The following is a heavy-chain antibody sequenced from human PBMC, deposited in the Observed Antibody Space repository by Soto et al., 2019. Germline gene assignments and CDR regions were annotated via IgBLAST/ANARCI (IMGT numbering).Heavy chain of an antibody. D-gene: IGHD3-22*01. V-gene: IGHV4-30-4*01. CDR1: GGSISSGDYY. J-gene: IGHJ1*01. CDR2: IYYSGNT. CDR3: ARAPRVYYYDSSGYYYSYTAEYFQH. Sequence: QVQLQESGPGLVKPSQTLSLTCTVSGGSISSGDYYWSWIRQPPGKGLEWIGYIYYSGNTYYNPSLKSRVTISVDTSKNQFSLKLSSVTAADTAVYYCARAPRVYYYDSSGYYYSYTAEYFQHWGQGTLVTVSS.